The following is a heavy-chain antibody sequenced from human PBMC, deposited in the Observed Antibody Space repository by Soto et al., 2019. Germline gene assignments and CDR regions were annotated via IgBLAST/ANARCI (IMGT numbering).Heavy chain of an antibody. J-gene: IGHJ4*02. CDR2: INSDGSST. CDR3: ASSSSY. Sequence: GSLSPPCATPGFTVSSYWMHWVRQAPGNGLVGVSRINSDGSSTSYADSVRGRFTISRDNAKNTLYLQMNSLRSEGTAVYYCASSSSYWGQGTLVTVSS. V-gene: IGHV3-74*01. CDR1: GFTVSSYW. D-gene: IGHD6-6*01.